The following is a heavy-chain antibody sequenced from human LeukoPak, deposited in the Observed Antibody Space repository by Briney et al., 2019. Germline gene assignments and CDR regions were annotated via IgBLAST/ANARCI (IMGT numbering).Heavy chain of an antibody. CDR2: ISSDGSNT. V-gene: IGHV3-74*01. Sequence: PGGSLRLSCEASGFPFSSYWMHWVRQAPGKGLVWVSRISSDGSNTRYADSVRGRFTISRDNAKNTLYVQMNSLRAEDTAVYYCARGECRYEDCSGYGDFDYWGQGTLVTVSS. J-gene: IGHJ4*02. D-gene: IGHD3-22*01. CDR1: GFPFSSYW. CDR3: ARGECRYEDCSGYGDFDY.